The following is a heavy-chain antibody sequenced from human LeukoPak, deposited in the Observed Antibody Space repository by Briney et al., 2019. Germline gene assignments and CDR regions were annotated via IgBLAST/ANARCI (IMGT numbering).Heavy chain of an antibody. CDR2: IYYTGST. V-gene: IGHV4-59*12. CDR1: GGSISSYY. J-gene: IGHJ5*02. Sequence: SETLSLTCTVSGGSISSYYWSWIRQPPGKGLEYIGYIYYTGSTNYNPSLKSRVTISVDTSKNQFSLKLSSVTAADTAVYYCARDPVGAPLGIDPWGQGTLVTVSS. CDR3: ARDPVGAPLGIDP. D-gene: IGHD1-26*01.